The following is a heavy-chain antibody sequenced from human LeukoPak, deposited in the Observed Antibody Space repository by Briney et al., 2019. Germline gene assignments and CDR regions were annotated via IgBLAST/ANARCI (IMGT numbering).Heavy chain of an antibody. V-gene: IGHV3-23*01. CDR1: GFTFRSYA. Sequence: GGSLRLSCAASGFTFRSYAMSWVRQAPGKGLEWVSVISGSGGSSYYADSVKDRLTISRDNSKNTLYLQMNSLTAEDTAVYYCAKGLYSGSYDGFDSWGQGALVTVSS. J-gene: IGHJ4*02. CDR2: ISGSGGSS. D-gene: IGHD1-26*01. CDR3: AKGLYSGSYDGFDS.